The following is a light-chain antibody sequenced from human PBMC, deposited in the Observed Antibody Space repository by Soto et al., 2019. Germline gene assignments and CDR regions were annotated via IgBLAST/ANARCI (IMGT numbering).Light chain of an antibody. Sequence: EIVLTQSPGTLSLSPGERATLSCRASQSVSSSYLASYQQKPGEAPRLLIYGALSRDTGIPDRFSGSGSVTDFTLTISRLQPEDFAVYYCQQYGSLPRTFGQGTKVHIK. CDR3: QQYGSLPRT. V-gene: IGKV3-20*01. CDR2: GAL. J-gene: IGKJ1*01. CDR1: QSVSSSY.